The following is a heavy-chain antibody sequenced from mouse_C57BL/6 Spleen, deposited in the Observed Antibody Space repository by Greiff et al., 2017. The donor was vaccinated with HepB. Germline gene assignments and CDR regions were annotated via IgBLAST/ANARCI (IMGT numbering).Heavy chain of an antibody. CDR3: ARYKAYYSNFGYFDY. J-gene: IGHJ2*01. CDR2: IRNKANGYTT. V-gene: IGHV7-3*01. CDR1: GFTFTDYY. Sequence: EVHLVESGGGLVQPGGSLSLSCAASGFTFTDYYMSWVRQPPGKALEWLGFIRNKANGYTTEYSASVKGRFTISRDNSQSILYLQMNALRAEDSATYYCARYKAYYSNFGYFDYWGQGTTLTVSS. D-gene: IGHD2-5*01.